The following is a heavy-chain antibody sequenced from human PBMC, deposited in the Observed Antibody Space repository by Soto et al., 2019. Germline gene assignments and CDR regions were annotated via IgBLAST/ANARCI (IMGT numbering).Heavy chain of an antibody. V-gene: IGHV3-23*01. D-gene: IGHD6-19*01. Sequence: EVQLLESGGGLVQPGGSLRLSCAASGFTFSSYAMSWVRQAPGKGLEWVSAISGSGGSTYYADSVKGRFTISRDNSKNTLYLQMNRLRAEDTAVYYSAKGRSGWYAFDIWGQGTMVTVSS. CDR1: GFTFSSYA. CDR3: AKGRSGWYAFDI. J-gene: IGHJ3*02. CDR2: ISGSGGST.